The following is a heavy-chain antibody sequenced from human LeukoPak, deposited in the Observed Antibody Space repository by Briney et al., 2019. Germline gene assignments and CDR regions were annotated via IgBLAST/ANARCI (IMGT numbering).Heavy chain of an antibody. CDR3: GRSGRYRPSDL. CDR2: TRNKANSYTT. J-gene: IGHJ5*02. Sequence: GGSLRLSCAASGFILSDHYIDWVRQAPGKVLEWVGRTRNKANSYTTEYAASVKGRFTISRDDPKNLLYLQMNSLKSEDTAVYYCGRSGRYRPSDLWGQGTLVTVSS. CDR1: GFILSDHY. V-gene: IGHV3-72*01. D-gene: IGHD1-26*01.